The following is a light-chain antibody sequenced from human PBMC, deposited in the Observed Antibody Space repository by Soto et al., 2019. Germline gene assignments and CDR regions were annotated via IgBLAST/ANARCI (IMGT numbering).Light chain of an antibody. J-gene: IGKJ1*01. CDR2: GAS. V-gene: IGKV3-20*01. Sequence: EIVLAQSPGTLSLSPGERATLSCRASQSVSSSYLAWYQQKPGQTPRLLIYGASSWATGIPDRFSGSGSGTDFTLTISRLEPEDFAVYYCQQYGSSRTWTFGQGTKVDIK. CDR3: QQYGSSRTWT. CDR1: QSVSSSY.